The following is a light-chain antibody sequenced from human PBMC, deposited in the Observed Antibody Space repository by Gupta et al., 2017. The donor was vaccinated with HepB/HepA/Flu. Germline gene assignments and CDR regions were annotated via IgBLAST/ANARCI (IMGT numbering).Light chain of an antibody. CDR3: QQYYSTPLT. V-gene: IGKV4-1*01. CDR2: WAS. J-gene: IGKJ4*01. Sequence: DIVMTQSPDSLAVSLGERATINCKSSQNILYSSNNKNYLAWYQQKPGLPPKLLIYWASTRESGVPDRFSGSGFGTDFTLTISSLQAEDVAVYYCQQYYSTPLTFGGGTKVEIK. CDR1: QNILYSSNNKNY.